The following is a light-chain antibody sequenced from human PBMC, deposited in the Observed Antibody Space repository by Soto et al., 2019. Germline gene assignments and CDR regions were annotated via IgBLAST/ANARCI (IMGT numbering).Light chain of an antibody. CDR1: QNIGIY. V-gene: IGKV3-11*01. Sequence: EIVLTQSPATLSSSPGERVTLSCRASQNIGIYLAWYRQKPGQAPRLLIYGASNRATGIPARFSGSGSGTDFTITITSLKPEAFVVYYCQHRSNWPGTWTFGQGTKVEIK. CDR2: GAS. J-gene: IGKJ1*01. CDR3: QHRSNWPGTWT.